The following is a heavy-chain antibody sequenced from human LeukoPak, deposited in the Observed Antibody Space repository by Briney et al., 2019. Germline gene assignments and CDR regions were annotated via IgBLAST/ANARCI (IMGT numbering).Heavy chain of an antibody. V-gene: IGHV4-34*01. D-gene: IGHD3-22*01. CDR2: INHSGST. CDR3: ARHIAMIAGWFDP. CDR1: GGSFSGYY. Sequence: SETLSLTCAVYGGSFSGYYWSWIRRPPGKGLEWIGEINHSGSTNYNPSLKSRVTISVDTSKNQFSLKLSSVTAADTAVYYCARHIAMIAGWFDPWGQGTLVTVSS. J-gene: IGHJ5*02.